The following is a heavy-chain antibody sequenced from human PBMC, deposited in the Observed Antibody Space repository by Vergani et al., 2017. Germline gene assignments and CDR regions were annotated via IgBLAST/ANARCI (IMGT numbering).Heavy chain of an antibody. J-gene: IGHJ6*02. D-gene: IGHD5-12*01. CDR2: IYPGDSDT. Sequence: EVQLVQSGAEVKKRGESLKISCKGSGYSFTSYWIGWVRQMPGKGLEWMGIIYPGDSDTRYSPSFQGQVTISADKSISTAYLQWSSLKASDTAMYYCVRAPDIVATIGTFYYYYGMDVWGQGTTVTVSS. CDR1: GYSFTSYW. CDR3: VRAPDIVATIGTFYYYYGMDV. V-gene: IGHV5-51*01.